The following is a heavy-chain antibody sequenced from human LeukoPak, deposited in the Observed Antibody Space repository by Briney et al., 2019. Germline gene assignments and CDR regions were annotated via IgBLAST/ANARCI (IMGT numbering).Heavy chain of an antibody. CDR1: SYTFTSYG. J-gene: IGHJ4*02. CDR2: ISAYNGNT. CDR3: ARDMGIAVAGTADFDY. Sequence: ASVKVSCKASSYTFTSYGISWVRQAPGQGLEWMGWISAYNGNTNYAQKLQGRDTMTTDTSTSTAYMELRSLRSDDTAVYYCARDMGIAVAGTADFDYWGQGTLVTVSS. V-gene: IGHV1-18*01. D-gene: IGHD6-19*01.